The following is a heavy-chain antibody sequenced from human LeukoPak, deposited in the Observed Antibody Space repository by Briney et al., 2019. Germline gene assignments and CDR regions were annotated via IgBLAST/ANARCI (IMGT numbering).Heavy chain of an antibody. D-gene: IGHD1-26*01. CDR1: GFSFSSYA. CDR3: ARDRSSGSHQ. CDR2: ISYDGSNK. J-gene: IGHJ4*02. Sequence: GGSLRLSCAASGFSFSSYAMHWVRQAPGKGLEWVAVISYDGSNKYYADSVKGRFTISRDNSKNTLYLQMNSLRAEDTAVYYCARDRSSGSHQWGQGTLVTVSS. V-gene: IGHV3-30-3*01.